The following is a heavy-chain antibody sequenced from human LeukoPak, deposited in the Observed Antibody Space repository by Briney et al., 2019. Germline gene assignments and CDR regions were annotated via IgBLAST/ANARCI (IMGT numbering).Heavy chain of an antibody. CDR1: GFIFSDHY. CDR3: ARAGTTYYYGY. D-gene: IGHD3-10*01. CDR2: ISSSVSTI. J-gene: IGHJ4*02. V-gene: IGHV3-11*01. Sequence: GGSLRPSCVASGFIFSDHYMSWIRQAPGKGLEWVSYISSSVSTIYYADSVKGRFTISRDNAKNSLYLQMNSLRAEDTAVYYCARAGTTYYYGYWGQGTLVTVSS.